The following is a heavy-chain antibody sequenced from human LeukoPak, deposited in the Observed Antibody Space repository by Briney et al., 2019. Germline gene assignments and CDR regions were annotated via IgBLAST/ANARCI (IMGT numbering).Heavy chain of an antibody. CDR2: INPNSGGT. CDR3: ARGDVLLWFGELFFDY. Sequence: GAPVKVSCKASGYTFTRYYMHWVPQAPGHGLEWMGWINPNSGGTKYATEFQGRVTMTRKTSISTAYMELSRLRSDDTAVYYCARGDVLLWFGELFFDYWGQGTLVTVSS. J-gene: IGHJ4*02. V-gene: IGHV1-2*02. D-gene: IGHD3-10*01. CDR1: GYTFTRYY.